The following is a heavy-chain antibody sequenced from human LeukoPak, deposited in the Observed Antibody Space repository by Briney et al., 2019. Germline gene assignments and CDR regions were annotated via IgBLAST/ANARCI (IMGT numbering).Heavy chain of an antibody. CDR1: GGTFSSYA. D-gene: IGHD1-1*01. V-gene: IGHV1-69*13. Sequence: SVKVSCKASGGTFSSYAISWVRPAPGQGLAWMGGIIPIFGTANYAQKFQGRVTITADESTSTAYMELSSLRSEDTAVYSCARGGNWNDLAYYYMDVWGKGTTVTVSS. J-gene: IGHJ6*03. CDR3: ARGGNWNDLAYYYMDV. CDR2: IIPIFGTA.